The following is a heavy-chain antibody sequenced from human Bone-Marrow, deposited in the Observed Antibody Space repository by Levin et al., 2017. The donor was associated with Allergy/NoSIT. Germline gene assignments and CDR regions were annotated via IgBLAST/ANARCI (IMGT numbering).Heavy chain of an antibody. J-gene: IGHJ3*02. Sequence: SGGSLRLSCAASGFTVSSNYMSWVRQAPGKGLEWVSVIYSGGSTYYADSVKGRFTISRDNSKNTLYLQMNSLRAEDTAVYYCARYKEGDAFDIWGQGTMVTVSS. CDR3: ARYKEGDAFDI. CDR2: IYSGGST. CDR1: GFTVSSNY. D-gene: IGHD1-14*01. V-gene: IGHV3-53*01.